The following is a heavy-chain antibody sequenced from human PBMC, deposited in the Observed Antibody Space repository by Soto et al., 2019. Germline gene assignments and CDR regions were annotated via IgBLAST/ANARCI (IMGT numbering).Heavy chain of an antibody. CDR1: GYTFATYD. CDR3: ARRKERSGPYYLDY. V-gene: IGHV1-8*01. CDR2: VNPNTGNT. D-gene: IGHD6-25*01. Sequence: QVQLVQSGAEVKKPGASVKVSCKASGYTFATYDFAWVRQATGQGLEWMGWVNPNTGNTGYAQAFRGRVTMTRNTSITTAYMELSSLRSDDTAVYFCARRKERSGPYYLDYWGQGTLVTVSS. J-gene: IGHJ4*02.